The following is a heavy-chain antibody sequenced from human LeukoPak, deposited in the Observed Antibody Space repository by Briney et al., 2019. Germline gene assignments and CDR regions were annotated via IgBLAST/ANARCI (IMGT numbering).Heavy chain of an antibody. D-gene: IGHD2-2*01. CDR1: GGSISSGGYY. CDR3: ARRYCSSTSCLEQPRDAFDI. CDR2: IYHSGST. Sequence: SETLSLTCTVSGGSISSGGYYWSWIRQPPGKGLEWIGYIYHSGSTYYNPSLKSRVTISVDRSKNQFSLKLSSVTAADTAVYYCARRYCSSTSCLEQPRDAFDIWGQGTMVTVSS. J-gene: IGHJ3*02. V-gene: IGHV4-30-2*01.